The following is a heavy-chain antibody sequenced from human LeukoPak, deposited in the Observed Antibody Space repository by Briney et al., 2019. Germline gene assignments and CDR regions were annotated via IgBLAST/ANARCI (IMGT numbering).Heavy chain of an antibody. Sequence: ASVKVSCKASGYTFTNNYIHWVRQAPGQGLEWMGWINPNSGGTNYAQKFQGRVTMTTDTSISTAYMEVSRLRSDDTAVYYCARVRIGQQLDKYYYYAMDVWGQGTTVTVSS. D-gene: IGHD6-13*01. CDR2: INPNSGGT. CDR1: GYTFTNNY. V-gene: IGHV1-2*02. J-gene: IGHJ6*02. CDR3: ARVRIGQQLDKYYYYAMDV.